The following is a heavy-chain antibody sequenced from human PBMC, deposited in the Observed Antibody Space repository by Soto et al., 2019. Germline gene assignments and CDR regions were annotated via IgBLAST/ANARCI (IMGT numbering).Heavy chain of an antibody. Sequence: GASVKVSCKASGYTFTSYGISWVRQAPGQGLEWMGWISAYNGNTNYAQKLQGRVTMTTDTSTSTACMELRSLRSDDTAVYYCARDGWLQSLDAFDIWGQGTMVTVSS. CDR2: ISAYNGNT. CDR3: ARDGWLQSLDAFDI. V-gene: IGHV1-18*04. J-gene: IGHJ3*02. D-gene: IGHD5-12*01. CDR1: GYTFTSYG.